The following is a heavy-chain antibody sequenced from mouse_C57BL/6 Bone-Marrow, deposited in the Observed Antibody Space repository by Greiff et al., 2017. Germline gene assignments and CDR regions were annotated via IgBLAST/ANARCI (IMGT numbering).Heavy chain of an antibody. CDR2: IYPGDGDT. CDR3: AANWDDY. J-gene: IGHJ2*01. CDR1: GYAFSSSW. D-gene: IGHD4-1*01. Sequence: QVQLKESGPELVKPGASVKISCKASGYAFSSSWMNWVKQRPGKGLEWIGRIYPGDGDTNYNGKFKGKATLTADKSSSTAYMQLSSLTSEDSAVYFCAANWDDYWGQGTTLTVSS. V-gene: IGHV1-82*01.